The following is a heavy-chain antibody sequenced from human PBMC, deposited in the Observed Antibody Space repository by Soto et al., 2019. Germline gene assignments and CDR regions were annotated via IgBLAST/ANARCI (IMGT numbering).Heavy chain of an antibody. D-gene: IGHD6-6*01. J-gene: IGHJ2*01. CDR1: GFTFGDYA. CDR2: IRSKAYGGTT. V-gene: IGHV3-49*04. CDR3: TREMLVGDWYLDL. Sequence: GGSLRLSCTASGFTFGDYAMSWVRQAPGKGLEWVGFIRSKAYGGTTEYAASVKGRFTISRDDSKSIAYLQMNSLKTEDTAVYYCTREMLVGDWYLDLWGRGTLVTVSS.